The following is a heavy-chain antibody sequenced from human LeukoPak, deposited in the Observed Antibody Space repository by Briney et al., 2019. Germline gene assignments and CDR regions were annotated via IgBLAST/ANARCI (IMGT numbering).Heavy chain of an antibody. D-gene: IGHD4-23*01. CDR3: ARGAEYDYGAYSGNYYGMDV. V-gene: IGHV4-59*01. CDR1: GGSISSYY. J-gene: IGHJ6*02. Sequence: SETLSLTCTVSGGSISSYYWSWIRQPPGKGLEWIGYIYYSGSTSYNPSLKSRVTISVDTSKNQFSLKLSSVTAADTAVYYCARGAEYDYGAYSGNYYGMDVWAKGPRSPSP. CDR2: IYYSGST.